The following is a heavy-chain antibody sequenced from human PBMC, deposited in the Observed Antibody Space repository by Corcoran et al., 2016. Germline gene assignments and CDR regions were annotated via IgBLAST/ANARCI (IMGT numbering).Heavy chain of an antibody. CDR1: GFTFSSYS. CDR3: ARWGNVNDKNKDYYYGMDV. Sequence: EVQLVESGGGLVQPGGSLRLSCAASGFTFSSYSMNWVRQAPGKGLEWVSYISSSSSTIYYADSVKGRFTISRDNAKNSLYLQMNSLRDEDTAVYYCARWGNVNDKNKDYYYGMDVWGQGTTVTVSS. D-gene: IGHD3-16*01. J-gene: IGHJ6*02. V-gene: IGHV3-48*02. CDR2: ISSSSSTI.